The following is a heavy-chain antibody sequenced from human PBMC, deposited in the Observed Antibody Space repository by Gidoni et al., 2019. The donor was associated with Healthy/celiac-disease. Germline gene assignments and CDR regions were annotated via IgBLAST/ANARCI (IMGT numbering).Heavy chain of an antibody. V-gene: IGHV3-23*01. CDR3: AKGESTSGSYYPDY. Sequence: EVQLLESGGGLVQPGGSLRPSCAAPGFTFSSYAMSWVRQPPGKGREWVSAISGSGGSTYYADSVKGRFTISRDNSKNTLYLQMNSLRAEDTAVYYCAKGESTSGSYYPDYWGQGTLVTVSS. CDR1: GFTFSSYA. CDR2: ISGSGGST. J-gene: IGHJ4*02. D-gene: IGHD3-10*01.